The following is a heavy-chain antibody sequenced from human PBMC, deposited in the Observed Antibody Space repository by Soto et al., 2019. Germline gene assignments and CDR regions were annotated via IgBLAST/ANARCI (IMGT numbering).Heavy chain of an antibody. CDR3: AGDHAYAFDV. J-gene: IGHJ6*02. Sequence: PGGPQRVWYAAAGCTCSGYSFSWVRQAPGKGLEWLAYIRTSTSELFYADSVKGRFTISRDNAKNSLYLQMNSLRDEDTAVYYCAGDHAYAFDVWGQGATVTVSS. CDR1: GCTCSGYS. V-gene: IGHV3-21*05. CDR2: IRTSTSEL.